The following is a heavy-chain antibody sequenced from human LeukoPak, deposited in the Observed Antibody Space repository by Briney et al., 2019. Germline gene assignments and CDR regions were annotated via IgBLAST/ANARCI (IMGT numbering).Heavy chain of an antibody. CDR1: GFTFSSYS. J-gene: IGHJ4*02. Sequence: GGSLRLSCAASGFTFSSYSMNWVRQAPGKGLEWVSSISSSSSYIYYADSVKGRFTISRDNAKNSLYLQMNSLRAEDTAVYYCASVGAKELDYWGQGTLVTVPS. D-gene: IGHD1-26*01. CDR3: ASVGAKELDY. V-gene: IGHV3-21*01. CDR2: ISSSSSYI.